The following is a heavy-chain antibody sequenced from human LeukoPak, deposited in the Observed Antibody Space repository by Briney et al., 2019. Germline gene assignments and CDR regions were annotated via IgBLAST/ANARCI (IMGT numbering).Heavy chain of an antibody. D-gene: IGHD6-13*01. CDR1: GFTFSENW. J-gene: IGHJ3*01. V-gene: IGHV3-74*01. CDR3: AREEHRLAEAGTSAFDL. CDR2: INRDGGLT. Sequence: GGSLRLSCVASGFTFSENWMHWVRHAPGKGLAWVSHINRDGGLTNYADSVKGRFTISRDNARNTVYLQMSSLRVEDTAIYFCAREEHRLAEAGTSAFDLGGQGTLVTVSP.